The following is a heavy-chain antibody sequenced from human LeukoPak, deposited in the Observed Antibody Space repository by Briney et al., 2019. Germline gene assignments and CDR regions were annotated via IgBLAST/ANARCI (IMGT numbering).Heavy chain of an antibody. D-gene: IGHD5-18*01. Sequence: PGRSLRLSCAASGFTFSSYAMHWVRQAPGKGLEWVAVISYDGSNKYYADSVKGRFTISRDNSKNTLYLQMNSLRAEDTAVYYYARSRYSYGPSDFDYWGQGTLVTVSS. V-gene: IGHV3-30*04. J-gene: IGHJ4*02. CDR1: GFTFSSYA. CDR3: ARSRYSYGPSDFDY. CDR2: ISYDGSNK.